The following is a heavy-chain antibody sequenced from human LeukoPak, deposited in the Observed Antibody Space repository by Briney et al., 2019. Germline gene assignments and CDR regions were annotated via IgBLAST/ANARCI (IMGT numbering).Heavy chain of an antibody. Sequence: SVKVSCKASGGTFSSYAISWVRHAPGQGLEWMGGVIPIFGTANYAQKFQGRVTTTADESTSTAYMELSSLRSEDTAVYYCARAIHEVQDAFDIWGQGTMVTVSS. CDR2: VIPIFGTA. D-gene: IGHD1-1*01. V-gene: IGHV1-69*01. J-gene: IGHJ3*02. CDR1: GGTFSSYA. CDR3: ARAIHEVQDAFDI.